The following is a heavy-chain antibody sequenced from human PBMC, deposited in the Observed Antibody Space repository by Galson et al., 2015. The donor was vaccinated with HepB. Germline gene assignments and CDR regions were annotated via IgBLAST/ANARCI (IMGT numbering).Heavy chain of an antibody. CDR1: GFTVSSNY. V-gene: IGHV3-53*01. D-gene: IGHD6-19*01. Sequence: SLRLSCAASGFTVSSNYMSWVRQASGKGLEWVSIIYSGGSTFYADSVKARFIISRDKSKNTLYLQMNSLRAEDTAVYYCASGIAVAGTGGVFDIWGQGTMVTISS. CDR3: ASGIAVAGTGGVFDI. CDR2: IYSGGST. J-gene: IGHJ3*02.